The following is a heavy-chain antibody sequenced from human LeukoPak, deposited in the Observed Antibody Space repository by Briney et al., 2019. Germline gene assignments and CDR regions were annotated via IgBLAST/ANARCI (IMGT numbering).Heavy chain of an antibody. V-gene: IGHV3-30*04. CDR2: ISYDGSTT. J-gene: IGHJ4*02. CDR1: GFILGTYP. D-gene: IGHD5-18*01. Sequence: PGGSLRLSCAASGFILGTYPMHWVRQAPGKGMEWVAVISYDGSTTYYADSMKGRFTVSRDNSKNTLYLQMNGLRAEDTAVYYCARDRDGRGHTYGPFDYWGQGTLVTVSS. CDR3: ARDRDGRGHTYGPFDY.